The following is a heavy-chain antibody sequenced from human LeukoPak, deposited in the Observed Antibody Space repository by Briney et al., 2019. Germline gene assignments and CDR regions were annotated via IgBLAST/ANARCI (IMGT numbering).Heavy chain of an antibody. CDR1: GYSFTSYW. CDR2: IYPGDSDT. CDR3: ARAGKVVPAANMV. D-gene: IGHD2-2*01. V-gene: IGHV5-51*01. J-gene: IGHJ4*02. Sequence: GESLKISCKGSGYSFTSYWIGWVRQLPGKGLEWMGIIYPGDSDTRYSPSFQGQVTISADKSISTAYPQWSSLKASDTAMYYCARAGKVVPAANMVWGQGTLVTVSS.